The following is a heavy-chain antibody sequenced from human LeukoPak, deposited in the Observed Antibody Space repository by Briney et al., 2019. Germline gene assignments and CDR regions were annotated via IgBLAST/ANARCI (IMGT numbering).Heavy chain of an antibody. CDR3: ARGAPGDGSEAGYFDY. V-gene: IGHV3-30*04. CDR1: GFTFSSYA. J-gene: IGHJ4*02. D-gene: IGHD3-10*01. Sequence: GRSLRLSCAASGFTFSSYAMHWVRQAPGKGLEWVAVISYDGSNKYYADSVKGRFTISRDNSKNTLYLQMNSLRAEDTAVYYCARGAPGDGSEAGYFDYWGQGTLVTVSS. CDR2: ISYDGSNK.